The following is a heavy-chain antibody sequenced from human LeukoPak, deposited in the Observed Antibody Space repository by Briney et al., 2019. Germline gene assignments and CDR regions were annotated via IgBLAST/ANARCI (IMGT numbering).Heavy chain of an antibody. J-gene: IGHJ6*03. CDR1: GGTFSSYA. CDR3: ARGGGSSTTNYYYYMDV. V-gene: IGHV1-69*05. CDR2: IIPIFGTA. D-gene: IGHD2/OR15-2a*01. Sequence: SVKVSCKASGGTFSSYAISWVRQAPGQGLEWMGGIIPIFGTANYAQKFQGRVTITTDESTSTAYMELSSLRPEDTAVYYCARGGGSSTTNYYYYMDVWGKGTTVTVSS.